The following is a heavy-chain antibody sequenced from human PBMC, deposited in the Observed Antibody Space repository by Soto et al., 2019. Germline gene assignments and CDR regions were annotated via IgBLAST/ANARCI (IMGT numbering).Heavy chain of an antibody. CDR2: IYSSATT. CDR1: GGSISSAGYY. D-gene: IGHD1-26*01. V-gene: IGHV4-31*03. Sequence: SETLSLTCTVSGGSISSAGYYWAWIRQRPGKDLEWIGYIYSSATTYSNPSLKSRISMSIDTSQNQFSLKLTSVTAAATAVYFCERGDWESYYQDSWGQGMLVTVSS. CDR3: ERGDWESYYQDS. J-gene: IGHJ4*02.